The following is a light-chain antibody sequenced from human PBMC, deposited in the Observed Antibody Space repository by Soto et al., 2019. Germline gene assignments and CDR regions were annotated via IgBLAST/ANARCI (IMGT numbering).Light chain of an antibody. CDR1: SSDVGGYSY. CDR2: EVS. Sequence: QSALTQPASVSGSPGQSITISCTGTSSDVGGYSYVSWYQQHPGKAPKLMIYEVSNRPSGLSNRFSGSKSGNTASLTISGLQAEDEADYYCSSYASNTTLFGGGTKLTVL. V-gene: IGLV2-14*01. J-gene: IGLJ3*02. CDR3: SSYASNTTL.